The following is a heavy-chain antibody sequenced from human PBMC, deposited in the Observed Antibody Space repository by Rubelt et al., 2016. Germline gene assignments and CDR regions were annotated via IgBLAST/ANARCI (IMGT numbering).Heavy chain of an antibody. J-gene: IGHJ3*02. CDR2: ISSSSSTI. CDR3: ARDPIVQWLVRDAFDI. Sequence: YISSSSSTIYYADSVKGRFTISRDNSKNTLYLQMNSLRAEDTAVYYCARDPIVQWLVRDAFDIWGQGTMVTVSS. D-gene: IGHD6-19*01. V-gene: IGHV3-48*01.